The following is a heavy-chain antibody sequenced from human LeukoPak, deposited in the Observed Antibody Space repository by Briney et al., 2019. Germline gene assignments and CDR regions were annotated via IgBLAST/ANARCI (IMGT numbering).Heavy chain of an antibody. J-gene: IGHJ3*02. D-gene: IGHD3-3*01. CDR2: IYYSGST. Sequence: SETLSLTCTVSGGSISSSSYYWGWIRQPPGKGLEWIGSIYYSGSTYYNPSLKSRVTISVDTSKNQFSLKLSSVTAADTAVYYCAGTLVKIFGVVTIDAFDIWGQGTMVTVSS. V-gene: IGHV4-39*01. CDR1: GGSISSSSYY. CDR3: AGTLVKIFGVVTIDAFDI.